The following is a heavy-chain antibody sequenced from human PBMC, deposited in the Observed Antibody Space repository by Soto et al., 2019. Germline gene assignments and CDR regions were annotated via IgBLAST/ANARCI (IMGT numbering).Heavy chain of an antibody. CDR1: GFTFSSYW. Sequence: EVQLVESGGGLVQPGGSLRLSCAASGFTFSSYWMSWVRQAPGKGLERVANIKQDGSEKYYVDSVKGRFTITRDNAKNSMYLQMNSLRAEDTAVYYCATVIAPLRFLGWLRDYGMDVWGQGTTVTVSS. J-gene: IGHJ6*02. CDR3: ATVIAPLRFLGWLRDYGMDV. D-gene: IGHD3-3*01. CDR2: IKQDGSEK. V-gene: IGHV3-7*03.